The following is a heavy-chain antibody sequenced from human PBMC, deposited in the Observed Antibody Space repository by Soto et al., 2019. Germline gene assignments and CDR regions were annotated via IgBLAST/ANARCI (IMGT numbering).Heavy chain of an antibody. J-gene: IGHJ4*02. Sequence: QVQLVESGGGVVQPGRSLRLSCAASGFTFSSYAMHWVRQAPGKGLEWVAVISYDGSNKYYADSAKGRFTISRDNSKNTLYLQMNSLRAEDTAVYYCARDNTVTPSWYFDYWGQGTLVTVSS. D-gene: IGHD4-17*01. CDR1: GFTFSSYA. CDR2: ISYDGSNK. CDR3: ARDNTVTPSWYFDY. V-gene: IGHV3-30-3*01.